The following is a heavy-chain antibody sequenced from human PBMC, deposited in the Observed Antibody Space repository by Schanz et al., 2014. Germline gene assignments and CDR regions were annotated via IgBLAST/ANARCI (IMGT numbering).Heavy chain of an antibody. CDR2: ISGSGNTI. CDR1: GFTFSSYS. CDR3: TRGSGSRSYGWYYDS. D-gene: IGHD3-10*01. V-gene: IGHV3-21*05. J-gene: IGHJ4*02. Sequence: EVQLVESGGGLVKPGGSLRLSCAASGFTFSSYSMNWVRQAPGQGLEWLSYISGSGNTIYYADSVKGRFTISRDNAKNTLYLQMNSVRAEDSAVYYCTRGSGSRSYGWYYDSWGQGTLVTVSS.